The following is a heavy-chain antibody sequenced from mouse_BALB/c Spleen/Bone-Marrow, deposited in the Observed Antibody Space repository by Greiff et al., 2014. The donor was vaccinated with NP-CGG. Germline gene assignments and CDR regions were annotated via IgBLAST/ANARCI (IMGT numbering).Heavy chain of an antibody. Sequence: LVESGGSLKLSCAASGFDFRRYWMSWVRQAPGKGLEWIGEINPESSTINYTPSLKDKFIISRDNAKNTLYLQMSKVRSEDTALYYCARLGYYGYFVDWGQGTTLTVSS. CDR3: ARLGYYGYFVD. V-gene: IGHV4-1*02. J-gene: IGHJ2*01. CDR2: INPESSTI. CDR1: GFDFRRYW. D-gene: IGHD2-3*01.